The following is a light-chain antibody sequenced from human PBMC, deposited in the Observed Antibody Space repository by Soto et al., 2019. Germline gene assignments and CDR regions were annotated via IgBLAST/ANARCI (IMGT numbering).Light chain of an antibody. J-gene: IGKJ1*01. CDR2: GAS. CDR3: QQYNSWPPWT. CDR1: QSVSSN. V-gene: IGKV3-15*01. Sequence: EIVMTQSPATLSVSPGERATLSCRASQSVSSNLAWYQQKPGQAPRLLIYGASARATGIPARFSGSGSGTEFTLTISSLQSEDFAVYYCQQYNSWPPWTVGQGTKVDI.